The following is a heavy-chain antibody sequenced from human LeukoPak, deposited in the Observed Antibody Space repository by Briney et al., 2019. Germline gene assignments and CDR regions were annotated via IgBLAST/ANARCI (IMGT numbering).Heavy chain of an antibody. Sequence: SETLSLTCTVSGGSISSSSYYWGWIRQPPGKGLEWIGSIYYSGSTYYNPSLKSRVTISVDTSKNQFSLKLSSVTAADTAVYYCASHPRHMNYLDYWGQGTLVTVSS. J-gene: IGHJ4*02. CDR3: ASHPRHMNYLDY. CDR1: GGSISSSSYY. V-gene: IGHV4-39*01. CDR2: IYYSGST.